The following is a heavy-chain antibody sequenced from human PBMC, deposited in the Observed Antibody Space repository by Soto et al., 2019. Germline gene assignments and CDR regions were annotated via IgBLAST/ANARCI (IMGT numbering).Heavy chain of an antibody. J-gene: IGHJ4*02. Sequence: GSLRLSCAASGFTFSSYAMHWVRQAPGKGLEWVAVISYDGSNKYYAGSVKGRFTISRDNSKNTLYLQMNSLRAEDTAVYYCARESGAVGPPFFDYWGQGTLVTVSS. CDR3: ARESGAVGPPFFDY. D-gene: IGHD6-19*01. CDR2: ISYDGSNK. CDR1: GFTFSSYA. V-gene: IGHV3-30-3*01.